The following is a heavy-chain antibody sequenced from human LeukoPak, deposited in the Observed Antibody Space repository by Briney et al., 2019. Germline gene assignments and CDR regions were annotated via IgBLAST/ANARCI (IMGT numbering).Heavy chain of an antibody. CDR3: ARAYCGGDCYYNWFDP. D-gene: IGHD2-21*02. Sequence: ASVKVSCTASGYTFTSYYMHWVRQAPGQGLEWMGIINPSGGSTSYAQKFQGRVTMTRDTSTSTVYMELSSLRSEDTAVYYCARAYCGGDCYYNWFDPWGQGTLVTVSS. CDR1: GYTFTSYY. V-gene: IGHV1-46*01. J-gene: IGHJ5*02. CDR2: INPSGGST.